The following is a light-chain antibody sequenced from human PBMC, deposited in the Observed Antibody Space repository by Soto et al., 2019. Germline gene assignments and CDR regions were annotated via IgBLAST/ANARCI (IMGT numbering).Light chain of an antibody. CDR3: RQYDSSPYT. V-gene: IGKV3-20*01. CDR2: GAS. CDR1: QSVGSSF. J-gene: IGKJ2*01. Sequence: EIVLTQSPGTLSLSPGERATLSCRASQSVGSSFLAWYQQKPGQAPRLLIYGASSRATGIPDRFSGSGSGTDFTLTISRLEPEDFAVYYCRQYDSSPYTFGQGTKLEIK.